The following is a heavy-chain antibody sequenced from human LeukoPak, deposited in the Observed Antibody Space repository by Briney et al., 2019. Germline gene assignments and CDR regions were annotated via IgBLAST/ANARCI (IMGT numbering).Heavy chain of an antibody. D-gene: IGHD3-22*01. CDR1: GYTFTDYH. J-gene: IGHJ3*02. CDR3: VRDWDVDYYDSSGYYWRAFDI. V-gene: IGHV1-2*02. CDR2: INPYSGDT. Sequence: ASVKVSCKASGYTFTDYHIHWVRQAPGQGLEWMGWINPYSGDTNFAQKFQGRVTMTRDTSISTAYMELSRLRSDDTAVYYCVRDWDVDYYDSSGYYWRAFDIWGQGTMVTVSS.